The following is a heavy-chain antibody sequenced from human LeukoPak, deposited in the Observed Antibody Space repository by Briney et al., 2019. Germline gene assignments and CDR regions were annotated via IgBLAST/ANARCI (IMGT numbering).Heavy chain of an antibody. CDR3: TRESGSYHGNDY. D-gene: IGHD1-26*01. Sequence: GASVKVSCKASGYTFTTYPINWVRQAPGQGLEWMGRINPNNGGTNYAQKFQGRVTMTGDTSISTAYMELSSLRSDDTAVYYCTRESGSYHGNDYWGQGTLVTVSS. CDR1: GYTFTTYP. CDR2: INPNNGGT. J-gene: IGHJ4*02. V-gene: IGHV1-2*06.